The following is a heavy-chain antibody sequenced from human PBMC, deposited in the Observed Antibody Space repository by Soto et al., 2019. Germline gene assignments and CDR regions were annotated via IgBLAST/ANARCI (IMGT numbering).Heavy chain of an antibody. CDR3: AKEGLYYDFWSGHTRIFDY. D-gene: IGHD3-3*01. CDR2: ISGSGGST. V-gene: IGHV3-23*01. Sequence: SGGSLRLSCAASGFTFSSYAMSWVRQAPGKGLEWVSAISGSGGSTYYADSVKGRFTISRDNSKNTLYLQMNSLRAEDTAVYYCAKEGLYYDFWSGHTRIFDYWGQGTLVTVSS. J-gene: IGHJ4*02. CDR1: GFTFSSYA.